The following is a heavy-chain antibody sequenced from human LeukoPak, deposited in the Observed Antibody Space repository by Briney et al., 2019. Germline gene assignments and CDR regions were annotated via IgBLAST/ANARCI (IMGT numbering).Heavy chain of an antibody. D-gene: IGHD3-3*01. J-gene: IGHJ4*02. CDR2: ISSSSSYI. CDR3: TLTIFGVVTPPFDY. Sequence: GGPLRLSCAASGFTFSSYSMNWVRQAPGKGLEWVSSISSSSSYIYYADSVKGRFTISRDNAKNSLYLQMNSLRAEDTAVYYCTLTIFGVVTPPFDYWGQGTLVTVSS. V-gene: IGHV3-21*01. CDR1: GFTFSSYS.